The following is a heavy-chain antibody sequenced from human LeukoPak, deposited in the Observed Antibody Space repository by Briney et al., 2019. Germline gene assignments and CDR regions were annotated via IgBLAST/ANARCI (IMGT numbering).Heavy chain of an antibody. Sequence: PGGTLRLSCAASGFTFSSYGMNWVRQAPGKGLEWVSGISGSGGSTYYADSVKGRFTISRDNAKNSLYLQMNSLRAEDTAVYYCARTDRVLRYFVLDYWGQGTLVTVSS. CDR3: ARTDRVLRYFVLDY. D-gene: IGHD3-9*01. J-gene: IGHJ4*02. CDR2: ISGSGGST. CDR1: GFTFSSYG. V-gene: IGHV3-23*01.